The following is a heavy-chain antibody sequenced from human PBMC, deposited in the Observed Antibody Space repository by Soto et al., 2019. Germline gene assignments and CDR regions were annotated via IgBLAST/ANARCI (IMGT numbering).Heavy chain of an antibody. CDR1: GFTFDDYG. Sequence: LRLSCAASGFTFDDYGMSWVRQAPGKGLEWVSGINWNGGSTGYADSVKGRFTISRDNAKNSLYLQMNSLRAEDTALYHCARGPGDYYYYMDVWGKGTTVTVSS. J-gene: IGHJ6*03. CDR2: INWNGGST. V-gene: IGHV3-20*01. CDR3: ARGPGDYYYYMDV. D-gene: IGHD3-10*01.